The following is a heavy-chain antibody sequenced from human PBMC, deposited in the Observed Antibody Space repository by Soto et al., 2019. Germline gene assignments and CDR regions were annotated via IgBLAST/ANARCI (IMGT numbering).Heavy chain of an antibody. CDR1: GYTLTELS. J-gene: IGHJ5*02. D-gene: IGHD2-8*01. V-gene: IGHV1-24*01. CDR2: FDPEDGET. CDR3: ATRTKDRIDP. Sequence: ASVKVSCTASGYTLTELSMHWVRQAPGKGLEWMGGFDPEDGETIYAQKFQGRVTMTEDTSTDTAYMELSSLRSEDTAVYYCATRTKDRIDPWGQGTLVTVSS.